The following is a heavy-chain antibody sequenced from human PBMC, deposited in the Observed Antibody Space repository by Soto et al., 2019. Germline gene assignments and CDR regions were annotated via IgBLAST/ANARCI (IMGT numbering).Heavy chain of an antibody. CDR3: AALIVVVMYPDY. CDR2: ISGSGGRT. D-gene: IGHD3-22*01. Sequence: EVQLLESGGGLVQPGGSLRLSCAASGFTFSSYAMSWVRQAPGKGLEWVSAISGSGGRTYYADSVKGRFTIYRDNSKNTLYLQMNSLRAEDTAVYYCAALIVVVMYPDYWGQGTLVTVSS. V-gene: IGHV3-23*01. J-gene: IGHJ4*02. CDR1: GFTFSSYA.